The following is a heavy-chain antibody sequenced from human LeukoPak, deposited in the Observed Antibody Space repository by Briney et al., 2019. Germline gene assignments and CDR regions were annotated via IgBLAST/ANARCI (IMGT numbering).Heavy chain of an antibody. J-gene: IGHJ4*02. CDR2: ISGSGGRT. V-gene: IGHV3-23*01. Sequence: PGGSLRLSCAASGFTFSSHAMSWVRQAPGKGPEWVSAISGSGGRTYYADSGKGRFTISRDNSRNTLYLQMNSLRAEDTAVYYCAKEPSLVDSSGYGYFDYWGQGSRVTVSS. CDR3: AKEPSLVDSSGYGYFDY. D-gene: IGHD3-22*01. CDR1: GFTFSSHA.